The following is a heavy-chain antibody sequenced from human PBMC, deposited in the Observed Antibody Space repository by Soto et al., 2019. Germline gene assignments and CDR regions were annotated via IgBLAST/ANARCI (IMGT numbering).Heavy chain of an antibody. Sequence: HPGGSLRLSCAASGFTFSYAMSWVRQAPGKGLEWVSAISGSGFSTYYADSVKGRFTVSRDNAKNSLYLQMNSLRAEDTAVYYCARSHLYYDSSGYPDYWGQGTLVTVSS. CDR2: ISGSGFST. V-gene: IGHV3-23*01. D-gene: IGHD3-22*01. CDR1: GFTFSYA. CDR3: ARSHLYYDSSGYPDY. J-gene: IGHJ4*02.